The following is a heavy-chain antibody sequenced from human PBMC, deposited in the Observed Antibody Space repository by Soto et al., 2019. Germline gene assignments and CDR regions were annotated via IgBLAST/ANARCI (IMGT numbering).Heavy chain of an antibody. Sequence: EAQLLESGGGLVQPGGSLRLSCAASGFIFSSYPMSWVRQALGKGLEWVCGISGSGVTTFCADSVKGRFTISRDNSKNTLYLQMSSRRADDTAVYYCAKDLWGQRYFDRWGRGTLVTVSS. V-gene: IGHV3-23*01. D-gene: IGHD7-27*01. CDR3: AKDLWGQRYFDR. CDR1: GFIFSSYP. CDR2: ISGSGVTT. J-gene: IGHJ2*01.